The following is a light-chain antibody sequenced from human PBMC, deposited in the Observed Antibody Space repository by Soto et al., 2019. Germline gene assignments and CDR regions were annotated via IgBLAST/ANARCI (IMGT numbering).Light chain of an antibody. V-gene: IGKV1-17*01. J-gene: IGKJ1*01. CDR1: QDIGKD. Sequence: DIQMTQSPSSLSASVGDRVTITCRASQDIGKDLGWYQQRPGKAPKRLIYAASSLQSRVPSRFSGSGSGTEFILTISSLQPEDFATYYCLQHNNYPRAFVQATKVVIK. CDR3: LQHNNYPRA. CDR2: AAS.